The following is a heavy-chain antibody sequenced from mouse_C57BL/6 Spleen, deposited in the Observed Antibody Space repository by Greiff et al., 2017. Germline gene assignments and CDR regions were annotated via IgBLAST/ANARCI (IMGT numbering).Heavy chain of an antibody. CDR2: IYPGDGDT. CDR1: GYAFSSSW. D-gene: IGHD1-1*01. CDR3: ARSGNYYGSSYGYFDV. Sequence: VKLVESGPELVKPGASVKISCKASGYAFSSSWMNWVKQRPGKGLEWIGRIYPGDGDTNYNGKFKGKATLTADKSSSTAYMQLSSLTSEDSAVYFCARSGNYYGSSYGYFDVWGTGTTVTVSS. J-gene: IGHJ1*03. V-gene: IGHV1-82*01.